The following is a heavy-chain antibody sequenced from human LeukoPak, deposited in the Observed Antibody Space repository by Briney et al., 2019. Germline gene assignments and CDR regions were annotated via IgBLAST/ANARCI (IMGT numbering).Heavy chain of an antibody. D-gene: IGHD1-7*01. Sequence: SVKVSCKASGGTFSSYAISWVRQAPGRGLEWMGGIIPIFGTANYAQKFQGRVTITTDESTSTAYMELSSLRSEDTAVYYCAREKTAGTKGVLDYWGQGTLVTVSS. V-gene: IGHV1-69*05. CDR1: GGTFSSYA. CDR2: IIPIFGTA. J-gene: IGHJ4*02. CDR3: AREKTAGTKGVLDY.